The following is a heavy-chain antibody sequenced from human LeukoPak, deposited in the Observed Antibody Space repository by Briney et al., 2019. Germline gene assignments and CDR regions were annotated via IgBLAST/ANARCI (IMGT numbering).Heavy chain of an antibody. V-gene: IGHV1-46*01. CDR2: INPSGGST. CDR3: ARTWRFRSSGYYDY. Sequence: ASVKVSCKASGGTFSSYTISWVRQAPGQGLEWMGIINPSGGSTSYAQKLQGRVTMTTDTSTSTAYMELRSLRSDDTAVYYCARTWRFRSSGYYDYWGQGTLVTVSS. CDR1: GGTFSSYT. D-gene: IGHD3-22*01. J-gene: IGHJ4*02.